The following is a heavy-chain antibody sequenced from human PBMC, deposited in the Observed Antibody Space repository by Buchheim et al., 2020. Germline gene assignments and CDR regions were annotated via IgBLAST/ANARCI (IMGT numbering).Heavy chain of an antibody. CDR1: GFTFSSYW. CDR3: ARASYSSGWYRFGAAAFDI. J-gene: IGHJ3*02. V-gene: IGHV3-7*01. D-gene: IGHD6-19*01. Sequence: EVQLVESGGGLVQPGGSLRLSYAASGFTFSSYWMSWVRQAPGKGLEWVANIKQDGSEKYYVDSVKGRFTISRDNAKNSLYLQMNSLRAEDTAVYYCARASYSSGWYRFGAAAFDIWGQGT. CDR2: IKQDGSEK.